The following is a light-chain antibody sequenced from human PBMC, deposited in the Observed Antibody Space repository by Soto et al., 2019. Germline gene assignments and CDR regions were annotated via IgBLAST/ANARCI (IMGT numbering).Light chain of an antibody. CDR2: DTS. CDR1: QTLGTKY. J-gene: IGKJ2*01. CDR3: HHYGTSPPNT. Sequence: EIVLTQSPGTLSLSPGERATLSCRASQTLGTKYLAWYQQKPGQAPSLLIYDTSNRATGVPDRFSCSGSGTDFTLTSSRLEPEDFAVYYCHHYGTSPPNTFGQGTKLEIK. V-gene: IGKV3-20*01.